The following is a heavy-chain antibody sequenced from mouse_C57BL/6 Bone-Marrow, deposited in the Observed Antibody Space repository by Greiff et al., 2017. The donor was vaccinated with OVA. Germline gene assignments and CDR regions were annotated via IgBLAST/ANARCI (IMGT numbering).Heavy chain of an antibody. CDR3: ARPDSNYDYFDY. V-gene: IGHV1-47*01. CDR2: FHPYNDDT. Sequence: QVHVKQSGAELVKPGASVKMSCKASGYTFTTYPIEWMKQNHGKSLEWIGNFHPYNDDTKYNEKFKGKATLTVEKSSSTVYLELSRLTSDDSAVYYCARPDSNYDYFDYWGQGTTLTVSS. D-gene: IGHD2-5*01. CDR1: GYTFTTYP. J-gene: IGHJ2*01.